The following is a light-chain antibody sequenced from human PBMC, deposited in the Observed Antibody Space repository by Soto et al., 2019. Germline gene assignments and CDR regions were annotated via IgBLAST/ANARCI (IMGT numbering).Light chain of an antibody. CDR3: VQALQCRYT. CDR2: LGS. J-gene: IGKJ2*01. Sequence: DIVMTQSPLSLPVIPGEPASISCRSSQSLLHSNGYNYLDCYLQKPGQSPQLLIYLGSNRSAGVPGRFSGCESGSDSTPRISSVEAEAGLLDDCVQALQCRYTFGKGTKLVSK. CDR1: QSLLHSNGYNY. V-gene: IGKV2-28*01.